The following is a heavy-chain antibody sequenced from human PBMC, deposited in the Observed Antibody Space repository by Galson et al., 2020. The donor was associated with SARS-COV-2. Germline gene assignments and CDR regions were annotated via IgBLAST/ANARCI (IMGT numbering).Heavy chain of an antibody. V-gene: IGHV1-69*10. CDR1: GVTFSTSG. J-gene: IGHJ6*01. CDR3: AIDRISIFGVVLSSTGMDV. D-gene: IGHD3-3*01. Sequence: SVKVSCKASGVTFSTSGVSWLRQAPGQGLEYVGGIIPIHNLASYPQKFRGSVTFTADESTNTAFMELSSLRSEDTAVYYCAIDRISIFGVVLSSTGMDVWGQGTTVTVTS. CDR2: IIPIHNLA.